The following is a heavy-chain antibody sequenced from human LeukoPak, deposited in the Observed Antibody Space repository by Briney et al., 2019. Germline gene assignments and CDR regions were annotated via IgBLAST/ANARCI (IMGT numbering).Heavy chain of an antibody. V-gene: IGHV4-39*07. J-gene: IGHJ4*02. D-gene: IGHD5-12*01. CDR3: ARATYGYDVFDY. CDR2: IYYSGST. Sequence: SETLSLTCTVSGGSISSSSYYWGWIRRPPGKGLERIGSIYYSGSTYYNPSLKSRVTISVDTSKNQFSLKLSSVTAADTAVYYCARATYGYDVFDYWGQGTLVTVSS. CDR1: GGSISSSSYY.